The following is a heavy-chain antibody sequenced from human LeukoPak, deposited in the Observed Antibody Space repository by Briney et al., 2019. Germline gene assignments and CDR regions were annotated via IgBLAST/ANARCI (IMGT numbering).Heavy chain of an antibody. V-gene: IGHV4-30-4*07. D-gene: IGHD2-2*01. CDR1: GGSISSGGYS. Sequence: PSQTLSLTCAVSGGSISSGGYSWSWIRQPPGKGLEWIGYLYYTGSTNYNPSLKSRVTISVDTSKNQFSLKLSSVTAADTAVYYCARHDEVGYCSSTRCRWSFDIWGQGTMVTVSS. J-gene: IGHJ3*02. CDR2: LYYTGST. CDR3: ARHDEVGYCSSTRCRWSFDI.